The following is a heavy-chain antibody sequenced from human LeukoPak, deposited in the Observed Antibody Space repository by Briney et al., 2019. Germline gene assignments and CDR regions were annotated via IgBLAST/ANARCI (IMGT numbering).Heavy chain of an antibody. CDR2: INPSGGST. Sequence: ASVKVSCKASGGTFSSYAISWVRQAPGQGLEWMGIINPSGGSTSYAQKFQGRVTMTRDMSTSTVYMELSSLRSEDTAVYYCARDDPNIWNRGAFDYWGQGTLVTVSS. CDR1: GGTFSSYA. J-gene: IGHJ4*02. V-gene: IGHV1-46*01. D-gene: IGHD1-1*01. CDR3: ARDDPNIWNRGAFDY.